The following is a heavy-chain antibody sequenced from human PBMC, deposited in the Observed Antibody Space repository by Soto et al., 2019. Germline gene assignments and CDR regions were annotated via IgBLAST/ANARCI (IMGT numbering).Heavy chain of an antibody. J-gene: IGHJ6*03. CDR2: IYYSGST. CDR1: GGSISSYY. Sequence: PSETLSLTCTVSGGSISSYYWSWIRQPPGKGLEWIGYIYYSGSTNYNPSLKSRVTISVDTSKNQFSLKLSSVTAADTAVYYCARLEIAPNYYYYYYMDVWGKGTTVTVSS. CDR3: ARLEIAPNYYYYYYMDV. D-gene: IGHD3-22*01. V-gene: IGHV4-59*08.